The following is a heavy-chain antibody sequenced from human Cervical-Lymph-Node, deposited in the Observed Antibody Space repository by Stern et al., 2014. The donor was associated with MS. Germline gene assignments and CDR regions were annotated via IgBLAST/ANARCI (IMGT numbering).Heavy chain of an antibody. CDR1: GFNFSSYA. CDR3: ARDLLWFGEFDWGAMDV. J-gene: IGHJ6*02. D-gene: IGHD3-10*01. CDR2: ISYDGSKA. V-gene: IGHV3-30-3*01. Sequence: MQLVESGGGVVQPGRSLRLSCAATGFNFSSYAMQWVRQAPGKGLEWVEVISYDGSKAYYADSVKGRFTISRDNSKKTLFLQMNSLRPEDTADYYCARDLLWFGEFDWGAMDVWGHGTTVTVSS.